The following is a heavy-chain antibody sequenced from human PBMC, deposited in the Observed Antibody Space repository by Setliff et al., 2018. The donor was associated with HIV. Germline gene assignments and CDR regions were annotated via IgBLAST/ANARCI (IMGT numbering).Heavy chain of an antibody. J-gene: IGHJ5*02. Sequence: TLSLTCTVSGVSISRSTYFWAWIRQPPGKGLEWIGYIHYSGSTYYNPSLKSRVAISLDTSKNQFSLKLSSVTAADTAVYSCATQITMVRGVVKWFDPWGQGTLVTVSS. CDR1: GVSISRSTYF. CDR3: ATQITMVRGVVKWFDP. V-gene: IGHV4-30-4*08. CDR2: IHYSGST. D-gene: IGHD3-10*01.